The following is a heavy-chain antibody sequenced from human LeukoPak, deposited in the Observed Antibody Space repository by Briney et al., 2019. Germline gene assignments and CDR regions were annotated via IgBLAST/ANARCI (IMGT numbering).Heavy chain of an antibody. J-gene: IGHJ4*02. CDR3: GLGGWLDY. Sequence: GGSLRHSCAASGFTFSSYWMSWVRQAPGKGLEWVANIKRDGSEKYYVDSVKGRFTISRDNAKNSLYLQMNSLRAEDTAVYYCGLGGWLDYWGQGTLVTVSS. CDR2: IKRDGSEK. D-gene: IGHD6-19*01. V-gene: IGHV3-7*01. CDR1: GFTFSSYW.